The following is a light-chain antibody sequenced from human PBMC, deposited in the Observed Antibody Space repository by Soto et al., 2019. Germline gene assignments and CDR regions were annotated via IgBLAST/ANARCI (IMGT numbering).Light chain of an antibody. CDR3: YSAADNNYV. V-gene: IGLV2-11*01. J-gene: IGLJ1*01. CDR1: GSDVGGYNY. CDR2: EVR. Sequence: QSALTQPRSVSGSPGQSVTISCTGTGSDVGGYNYVSWYQQHPGKAPKLMIYEVRKRPSGVPDRLSGSKSGNTASLTISGLQAEDEADYYCYSAADNNYVFGTGTKVTVL.